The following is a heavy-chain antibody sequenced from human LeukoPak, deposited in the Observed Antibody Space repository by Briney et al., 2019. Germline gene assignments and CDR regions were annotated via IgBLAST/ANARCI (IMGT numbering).Heavy chain of an antibody. CDR1: GYSFTSYW. CDR2: IYPGDSDT. Sequence: GESLKISCKGSGYSFTSYWIGWVRQMPGKGLEWMGIIYPGDSDTRYSPSFQGQVTISADKSISTAYLQWSSLKASDTAMYYCARHQGSGSSYYYYMDVWGKGTTVTISS. D-gene: IGHD6-19*01. V-gene: IGHV5-51*01. CDR3: ARHQGSGSSYYYYMDV. J-gene: IGHJ6*03.